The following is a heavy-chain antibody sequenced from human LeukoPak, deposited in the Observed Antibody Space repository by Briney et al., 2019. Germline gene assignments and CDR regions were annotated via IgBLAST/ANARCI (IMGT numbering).Heavy chain of an antibody. Sequence: WASVKVSCKVSGYTLTELSMHWARQAPGKGLEWMGGFDPEDGETIYAQKFQGRVTITRDTSASTAYMELSSLRSEDTAVYYCARVGMGLLPEAYWGQGTLVTVSS. V-gene: IGHV1-24*01. CDR2: FDPEDGET. J-gene: IGHJ4*02. CDR1: GYTLTELS. CDR3: ARVGMGLLPEAY. D-gene: IGHD3-22*01.